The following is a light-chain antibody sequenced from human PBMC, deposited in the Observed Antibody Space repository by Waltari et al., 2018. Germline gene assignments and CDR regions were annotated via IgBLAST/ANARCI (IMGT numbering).Light chain of an antibody. CDR3: TSYTSSSSSAYVV. CDR1: RSDGDEHGF. CDR2: DVS. Sequence: QSALTQPASVSGSPGQSVTISCPGVRSDGDEHGFIFWFRQHPGKPPKLILYDVSNRASDISNRFSGYKSGNTASLTISGLQSEDEADYYCTSYTSSSSSAYVVFGGGTKLTVL. J-gene: IGLJ2*01. V-gene: IGLV2-14*03.